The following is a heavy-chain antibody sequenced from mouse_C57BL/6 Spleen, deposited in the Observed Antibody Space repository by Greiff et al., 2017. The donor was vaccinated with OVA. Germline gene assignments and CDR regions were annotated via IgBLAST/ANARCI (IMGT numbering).Heavy chain of an antibody. V-gene: IGHV3-6*01. CDR2: ISYDGSN. D-gene: IGHD2-12*01. CDR1: GYSITSGYY. Sequence: EVKLMESGPGLVKPSQSLSLTCSVTGYSITSGYYWNWIRQFPGNKLEWMGYISYDGSNNYNPSLKNRISITRDTSKNQFFLKLNSVTTEDTATYYCARDYDGAYWGQGTLVTVSA. J-gene: IGHJ3*01. CDR3: ARDYDGAY.